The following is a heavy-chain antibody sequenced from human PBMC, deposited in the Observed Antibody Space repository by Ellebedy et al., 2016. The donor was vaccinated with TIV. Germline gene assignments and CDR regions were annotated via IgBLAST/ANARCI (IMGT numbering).Heavy chain of an antibody. J-gene: IGHJ4*02. V-gene: IGHV4-4*02. CDR1: GDSISSDYW. CDR2: IYHFGTT. CDR3: ARVRRLTTLDS. D-gene: IGHD1-14*01. Sequence: GSLRLSXVVSGDSISSDYWWTWVRQPPEKGLEWIGEIYHFGTTNYNPSLKSRVTISVDKSKNQFSLRLTSMTAADTALYYCARVRRLTTLDSWGQGTLVTVSS.